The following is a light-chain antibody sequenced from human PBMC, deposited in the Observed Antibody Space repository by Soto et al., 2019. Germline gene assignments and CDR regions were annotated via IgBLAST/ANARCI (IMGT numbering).Light chain of an antibody. Sequence: EFVLTQSPGTLSLSPGERATLSCRASQSLSSSYLACYQQKPGQAPRLLIYGASSRATGIPDRFSGSGSGTDFTLTISRLEPEDFAVYYCQQYGSSPWTFGQGTKVDIK. CDR2: GAS. V-gene: IGKV3-20*01. CDR1: QSLSSSY. CDR3: QQYGSSPWT. J-gene: IGKJ1*01.